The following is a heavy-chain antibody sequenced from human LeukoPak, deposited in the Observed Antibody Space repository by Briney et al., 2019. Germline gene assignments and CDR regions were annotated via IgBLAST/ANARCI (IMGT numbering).Heavy chain of an antibody. Sequence: ASVKVSCKASGYTFTSYGIGWVRQAPGQGLEWMGWISAYNGNTNYAQKFQGRVTITADKSTSTAYMELSSLRSEDTAVYYCARHGGTDAFDIWGQGTMVTVFS. J-gene: IGHJ3*02. D-gene: IGHD3-16*01. V-gene: IGHV1-18*01. CDR1: GYTFTSYG. CDR3: ARHGGTDAFDI. CDR2: ISAYNGNT.